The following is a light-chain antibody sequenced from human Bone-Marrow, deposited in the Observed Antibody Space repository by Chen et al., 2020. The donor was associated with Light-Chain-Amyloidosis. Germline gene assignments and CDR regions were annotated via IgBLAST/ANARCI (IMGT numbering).Light chain of an antibody. Sequence: SYELTQPPSVSVSPGQTARITCSGDALSKQYAYWYQKKPGQAPVLVIYKDSERPSGIPERFSGSSSGTTVTLTISGVQAEDEADYHCQSADSSGTYEVIFGGGTKLTVL. J-gene: IGLJ2*01. CDR2: KDS. V-gene: IGLV3-25*03. CDR3: QSADSSGTYEVI. CDR1: ALSKQY.